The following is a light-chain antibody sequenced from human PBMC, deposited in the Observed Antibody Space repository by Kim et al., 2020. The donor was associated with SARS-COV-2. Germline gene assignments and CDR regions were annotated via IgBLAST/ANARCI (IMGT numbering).Light chain of an antibody. Sequence: IPCQGPSSDVGGYNYISWYQRHPGKAPKLMIYDVTKRPSGVSNRFSGSKSGNTASLTISGLQAEDEADYYCTSYTSSSTGVFGGGTQLSVL. CDR3: TSYTSSSTGV. V-gene: IGLV2-14*03. CDR2: DVT. J-gene: IGLJ2*01. CDR1: SSDVGGYNY.